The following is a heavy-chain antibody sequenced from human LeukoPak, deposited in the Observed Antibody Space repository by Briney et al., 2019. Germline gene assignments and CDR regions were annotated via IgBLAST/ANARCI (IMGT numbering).Heavy chain of an antibody. J-gene: IGHJ4*02. Sequence: SETLSLTCTVSGASISTGDYYWNCIPQPPGKGLEWIVYLYYSGSANYNPSLKSRVTISLDTSKNQFSLKLSSVTAADTAVYYCARIRNYGSGTYIPFVDYWGQGTLVTVSS. D-gene: IGHD3-10*01. CDR2: LYYSGSA. CDR1: GASISTGDYY. CDR3: ARIRNYGSGTYIPFVDY. V-gene: IGHV4-61*08.